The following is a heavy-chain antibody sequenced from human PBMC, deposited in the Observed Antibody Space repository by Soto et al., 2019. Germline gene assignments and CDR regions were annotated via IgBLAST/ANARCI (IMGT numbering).Heavy chain of an antibody. Sequence: SQTLSLTCAISGDSVSSTSAAWSWIRQSPSRGLEWLGRTYYRSKWYTDYAVSLNSRMTITPDTSKNQFSLQLHSVTPKDTAVYYCARGSYYSGWVWGQGTLVTVSS. CDR1: GDSVSSTSAA. D-gene: IGHD5-12*01. CDR2: TYYRSKWYT. J-gene: IGHJ4*02. V-gene: IGHV6-1*01. CDR3: ARGSYYSGWV.